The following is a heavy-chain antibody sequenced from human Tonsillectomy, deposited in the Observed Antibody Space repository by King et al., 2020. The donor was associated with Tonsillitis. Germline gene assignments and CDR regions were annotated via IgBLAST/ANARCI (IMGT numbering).Heavy chain of an antibody. D-gene: IGHD3-9*01. CDR3: VRDDWGSDF. J-gene: IGHJ4*02. CDR2: INTNAGNTGNP. Sequence: VQLVESGSELKKPGASVKVSCKASGYTFTHYAMNWVRQAPGQGLEWMGWINTNAGNTGNPTYAKGFTGRFVLSLDTSASTAYLQISNLKAEDTAVYYCVRDDWGSDFWGQGTLVTVSS. V-gene: IGHV7-4-1*02. CDR1: GYTFTHYA.